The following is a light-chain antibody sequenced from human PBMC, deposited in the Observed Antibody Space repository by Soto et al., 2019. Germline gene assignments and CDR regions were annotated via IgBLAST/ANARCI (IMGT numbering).Light chain of an antibody. CDR1: QSVSSY. J-gene: IGKJ1*01. Sequence: EIVLTQSPATLSLSPGERATLSCRASQSVSSYLDWYQQKPGQAPRLLIYDASNRATGIPARFSGSGSGTDFTLTISGLEPEDFALYYCHQRSNWPRTFGQGTKVEIK. V-gene: IGKV3-11*01. CDR2: DAS. CDR3: HQRSNWPRT.